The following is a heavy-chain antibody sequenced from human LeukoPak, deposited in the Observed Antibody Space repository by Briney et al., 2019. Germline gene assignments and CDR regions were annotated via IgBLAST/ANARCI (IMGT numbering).Heavy chain of an antibody. CDR3: AKCGNSGCHLIDY. CDR1: GFTFTTNA. V-gene: IGHV3-23*01. D-gene: IGHD5-12*01. CDR2: IGGRAGAT. Sequence: PGGSLRLSCAASGFTFTTNAMSWVRQAPGKGLEWVSAIGGRAGATYYADSEKGRFTISRDNSKSTLYLQMDSLRAEDTAVYYCAKCGNSGCHLIDYWGQGTLVTVSS. J-gene: IGHJ4*02.